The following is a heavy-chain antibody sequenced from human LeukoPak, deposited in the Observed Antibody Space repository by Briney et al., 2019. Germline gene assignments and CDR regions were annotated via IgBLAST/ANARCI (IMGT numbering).Heavy chain of an antibody. CDR1: GFTFSSYE. Sequence: PGGSLRLSCAASGFTFSSYEMNWVRQAPGKGLEWVSYISSSGSTIYYADSVKGRFTISRDNAKNSLYLQMNSLRAEDTAVYYCAKDRGDVLLWFGERAFDIWGQGTMVTVSS. D-gene: IGHD3-10*01. V-gene: IGHV3-48*03. CDR2: ISSSGSTI. CDR3: AKDRGDVLLWFGERAFDI. J-gene: IGHJ3*02.